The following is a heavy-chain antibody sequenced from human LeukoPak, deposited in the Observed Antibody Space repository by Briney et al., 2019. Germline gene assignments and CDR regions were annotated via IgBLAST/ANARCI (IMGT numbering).Heavy chain of an antibody. V-gene: IGHV4-34*01. CDR1: GGSFSGYY. J-gene: IGHJ4*02. D-gene: IGHD1-26*01. CDR3: ARGIGIVGAFDY. Sequence: PSETLSLTCAVYGGSFSGYYWSWIRQPPGKGLEWIGEINHSGSTNYNPSLKSRVTIPVDTSKNQFSLKLSSVTAADTAVYYCARGIGIVGAFDYWGQGTLVTVSS. CDR2: INHSGST.